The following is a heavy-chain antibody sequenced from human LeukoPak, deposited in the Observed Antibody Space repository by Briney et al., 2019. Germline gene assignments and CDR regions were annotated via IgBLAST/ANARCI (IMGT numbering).Heavy chain of an antibody. CDR2: INHSGST. V-gene: IGHV4-39*07. Sequence: PSETLSLTCTVSGGSISSSSYYWGWIRQPPGKGLEWIGEINHSGSTNYNPSLKSRVTISVDTSKNQFSLKLSSVTAADTAVYYCARGSDSSGYYVGGDNWFDPWGQGTLVTVSS. D-gene: IGHD3-22*01. CDR1: GGSISSSSYY. J-gene: IGHJ5*02. CDR3: ARGSDSSGYYVGGDNWFDP.